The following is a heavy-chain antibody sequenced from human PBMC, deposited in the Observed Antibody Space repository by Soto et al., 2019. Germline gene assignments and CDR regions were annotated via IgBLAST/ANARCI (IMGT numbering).Heavy chain of an antibody. V-gene: IGHV3-30*18. CDR2: ISYDGSNT. CDR3: AKANGYSSGWYYFDY. CDR1: GFTFSSYG. D-gene: IGHD6-19*01. Sequence: QVQLVESGGGVVQPGRSLRLSCAASGFTFSSYGMHWVRQAPGKGLEWVAVISYDGSNTYYADSVKGRFTISRDNSKNTLYLQMNSLRAEDTAVYYCAKANGYSSGWYYFDYWGQGTLVTVSS. J-gene: IGHJ4*02.